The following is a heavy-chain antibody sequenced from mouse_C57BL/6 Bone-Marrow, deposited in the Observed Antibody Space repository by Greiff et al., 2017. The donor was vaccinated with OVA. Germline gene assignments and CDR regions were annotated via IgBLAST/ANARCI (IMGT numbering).Heavy chain of an antibody. CDR1: GYTFTSYW. J-gene: IGHJ4*01. V-gene: IGHV1-55*01. CDR2: IYPGSGST. D-gene: IGHD2-2*01. CDR3: AREDLYYGYDYAMDY. Sequence: QVQLQQPGAELVKPGASVKMSCKASGYTFTSYWITWVKQRPGQGLERIGDIYPGSGSTNYNEKFKSKATLTVDTSSSTAYMQLSSLTSEDSAVYYCAREDLYYGYDYAMDYWGQGTSVTVSS.